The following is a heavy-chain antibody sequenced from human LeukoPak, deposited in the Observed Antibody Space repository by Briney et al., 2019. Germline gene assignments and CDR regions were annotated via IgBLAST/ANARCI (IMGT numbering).Heavy chain of an antibody. CDR2: ISTSSGYI. CDR1: GFTFSSYT. J-gene: IGHJ4*02. D-gene: IGHD4-17*01. Sequence: GGSLRLSCAASGFTFSSYTMNWVRQAPGKGLEWVSSISTSSGYIYYADSVKGRFTISRDNDKNSLYLQMNSLRAEDTAVYYCTRQSFYGDYEFDYWGQGTLVTVSS. CDR3: TRQSFYGDYEFDY. V-gene: IGHV3-21*01.